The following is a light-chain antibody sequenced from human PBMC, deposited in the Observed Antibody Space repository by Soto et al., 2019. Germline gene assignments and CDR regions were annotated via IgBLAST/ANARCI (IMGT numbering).Light chain of an antibody. CDR2: ADN. Sequence: QSVLTQTPSVSGAPGQKSTMSCTGSSSNIGAGYDVHWYQHLPGAAPRLLIYADNNRPSGVPDRFSASNSGTSAPLAITGLRGEDATVYYGQSYDTSLSGVIFGAGTKLTVL. CDR3: QSYDTSLSGVI. J-gene: IGLJ2*01. V-gene: IGLV1-40*01. CDR1: SSNIGAGYD.